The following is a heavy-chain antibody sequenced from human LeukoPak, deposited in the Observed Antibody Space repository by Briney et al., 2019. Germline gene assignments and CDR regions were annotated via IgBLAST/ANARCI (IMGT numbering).Heavy chain of an antibody. J-gene: IGHJ4*02. CDR3: TTQAGYGDYAY. CDR1: GFTFSNAR. D-gene: IGHD4-17*01. V-gene: IGHV3-15*01. CDR2: IKSKTDGGTT. Sequence: GGSLRLSCAASGFTFSNARMSWVRQAPGKGLEWVGRIKSKTDGGTTDYAAPVKGRLTISRDDSKNTLYLQMNSLKTEDTAVYYCTTQAGYGDYAYWGQGTLVTVSS.